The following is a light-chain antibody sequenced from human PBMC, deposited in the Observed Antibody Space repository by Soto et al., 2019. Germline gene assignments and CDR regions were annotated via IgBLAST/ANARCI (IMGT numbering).Light chain of an antibody. CDR2: DVN. V-gene: IGLV2-14*03. CDR1: SSDIGAYNY. Sequence: QSALTQPASVSGSPGQSIAISCTGSSSDIGAYNYVFWYQQHPGKAPKLMIYDVNNRPSGVSDRFSGSKSGNTASLTVSGLQVDDEAYYYCSSYAGSSIPVAFGGGTKLTVL. J-gene: IGLJ2*01. CDR3: SSYAGSSIPVA.